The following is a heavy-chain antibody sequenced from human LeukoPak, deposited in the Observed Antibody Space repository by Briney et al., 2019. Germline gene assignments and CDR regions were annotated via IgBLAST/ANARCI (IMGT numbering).Heavy chain of an antibody. V-gene: IGHV4-59*01. CDR3: ARERGSGWYQGHWFDP. J-gene: IGHJ5*02. CDR2: IYYSGST. Sequence: SETLSLTCTVSGGSISSYYWSWLRQPPGKGLEGIGYIYYSGSTNYNPSLKRRVTISVDTSKNQFSLKLSSVTAADTAVYYCARERGSGWYQGHWFDPWGQGTLVTVSS. CDR1: GGSISSYY. D-gene: IGHD6-19*01.